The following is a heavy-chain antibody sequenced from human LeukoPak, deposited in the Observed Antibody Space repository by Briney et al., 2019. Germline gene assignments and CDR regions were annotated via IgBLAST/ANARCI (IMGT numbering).Heavy chain of an antibody. D-gene: IGHD1-26*01. Sequence: SETLSLTCTVSGGSISSSTYYWGWIRQPPGKGLEWIGSIYYSGSTSYDPSLKSRVTISVDTSKNQFSLKLDSVTAADTAVYYCARNASDSGTSYFDYWGQGTLVTVSS. CDR2: IYYSGST. CDR3: ARNASDSGTSYFDY. V-gene: IGHV4-39*01. J-gene: IGHJ4*02. CDR1: GGSISSSTYY.